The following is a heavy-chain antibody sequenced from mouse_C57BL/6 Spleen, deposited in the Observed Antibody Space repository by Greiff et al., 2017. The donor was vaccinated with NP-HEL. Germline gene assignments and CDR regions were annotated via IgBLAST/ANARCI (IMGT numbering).Heavy chain of an antibody. Sequence: VKLQESGAELAKPGASVKLSCKASGYTFTSYWMHWVKQRPGQGLEWIGYINPSSGYTKYNQKFKDKATLTADKSSSTASMPLSSRTYEPSALYYSARYYSGSYYNAMYSWGQGTSVSVAS. CDR2: INPSSGYT. J-gene: IGHJ4*01. CDR3: ARYYSGSYYNAMYS. D-gene: IGHD1-1*01. V-gene: IGHV1-7*01. CDR1: GYTFTSYW.